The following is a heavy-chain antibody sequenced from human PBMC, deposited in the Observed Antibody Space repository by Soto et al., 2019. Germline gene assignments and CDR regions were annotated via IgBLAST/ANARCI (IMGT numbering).Heavy chain of an antibody. J-gene: IGHJ6*02. Sequence: SETLSLTCAVYGGSFSGYYWSWIRQPPGKGLEWIGEINHSGSTNYNPSLKSRVTISVDTSKNQFSLKLSSVTAADTAVYYCARDRGIVVRNYYYYGMDVWGQGTTVTVSS. CDR3: ARDRGIVVRNYYYYGMDV. CDR1: GGSFSGYY. D-gene: IGHD2-15*01. V-gene: IGHV4-34*01. CDR2: INHSGST.